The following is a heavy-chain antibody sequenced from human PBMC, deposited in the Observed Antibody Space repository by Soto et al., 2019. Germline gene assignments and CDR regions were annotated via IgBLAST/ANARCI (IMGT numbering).Heavy chain of an antibody. CDR1: GYTFTSYG. V-gene: IGHV1-18*01. Sequence: ASVKVSCKASGYTFTSYGISWVRQAPGQGLEWMGWISAYNGNTNYAQKLQGRVTMTTDTSTSTAYMELRSLRSDDTAVYYCARDFGHMITFGGVIPPYGLYFDYWGQGTLVTVSS. CDR2: ISAYNGNT. D-gene: IGHD3-16*02. J-gene: IGHJ4*02. CDR3: ARDFGHMITFGGVIPPYGLYFDY.